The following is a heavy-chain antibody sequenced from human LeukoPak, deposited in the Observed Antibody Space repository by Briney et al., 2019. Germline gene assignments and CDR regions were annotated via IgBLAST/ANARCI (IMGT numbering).Heavy chain of an antibody. CDR2: LSDDGGNT. Sequence: PGGSLRLSCTASGFTVSDYWMYWVRQAPGKGLVCVSRLSDDGGNTRYADSVKGRFTISRDNAKNTLYLQMNSLRAEDTAVYYCAREGTASIDYWGRGTLVTVSS. J-gene: IGHJ4*02. V-gene: IGHV3-74*01. CDR3: AREGTASIDY. CDR1: GFTVSDYW. D-gene: IGHD3-10*01.